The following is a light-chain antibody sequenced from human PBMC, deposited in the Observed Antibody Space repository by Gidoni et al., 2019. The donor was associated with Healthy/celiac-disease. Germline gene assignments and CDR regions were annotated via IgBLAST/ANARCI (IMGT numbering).Light chain of an antibody. Sequence: DRVTITCRASQSISSYLNWYQQKPGKAPKLLIYAASSSQSGVPSRFSGSGSGKEFTLTISSLQHEDFAIYYCQQSYSTPYTFGQGTKLEIK. CDR2: AAS. CDR1: QSISSY. V-gene: IGKV1-39*01. CDR3: QQSYSTPYT. J-gene: IGKJ2*01.